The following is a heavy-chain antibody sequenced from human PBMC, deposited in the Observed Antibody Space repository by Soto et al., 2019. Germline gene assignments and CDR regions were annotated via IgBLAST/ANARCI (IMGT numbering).Heavy chain of an antibody. CDR1: GFTFSRYW. D-gene: IGHD2-15*01. CDR2: IKQDGREK. V-gene: IGHV3-7*04. J-gene: IGHJ4*02. CDR3: ARVDCSGGSCYVFDY. Sequence: EVQLVESGGGLVQPGGSLRLSCAASGFTFSRYWMNWVRQAPGKGLEWVANIKQDGREKYYVDSVKGRFTISRDNAKNSLYLQMNSLRVEDTAVYYCARVDCSGGSCYVFDYWGQGTLVTVSS.